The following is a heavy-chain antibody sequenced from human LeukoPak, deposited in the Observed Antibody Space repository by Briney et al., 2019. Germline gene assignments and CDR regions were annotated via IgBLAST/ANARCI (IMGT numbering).Heavy chain of an antibody. CDR3: AKDLDWVAVDN. D-gene: IGHD6-19*01. CDR1: GFTFSSYG. J-gene: IGHJ4*02. V-gene: IGHV3-30*18. Sequence: AGGSLRLSCAASGFTFSSYGMHWVRQAPGKGLEWVAVISYDGSNKYYADSVKGRFTISRDNSKNTLYLQMNSLRAEDTAVYYCAKDLDWVAVDNWGQGTLVTVSS. CDR2: ISYDGSNK.